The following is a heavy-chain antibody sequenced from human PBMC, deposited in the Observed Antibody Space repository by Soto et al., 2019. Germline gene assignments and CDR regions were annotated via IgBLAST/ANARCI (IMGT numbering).Heavy chain of an antibody. V-gene: IGHV1-18*01. CDR1: GYTFTSYG. CDR2: ISAYNGNT. Sequence: QVQLVQSGAEVKKPGASVKVSCKASGYTFTSYGISWVRQAPGQGLEWMGWISAYNGNTNYAQKLKGKVTMTTDTTTSTAYMHLRSLGSDDTAVYYCARLAPYIWNDDGDRDAFDLGGQETMVTVSP. CDR3: ARLAPYIWNDDGDRDAFDL. D-gene: IGHD1-1*01. J-gene: IGHJ3*01.